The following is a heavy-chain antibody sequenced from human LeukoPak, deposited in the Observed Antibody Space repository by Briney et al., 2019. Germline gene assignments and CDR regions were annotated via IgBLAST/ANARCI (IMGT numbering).Heavy chain of an antibody. D-gene: IGHD6-19*01. CDR3: AKGPLIAEAGTTWDY. CDR1: GFTFSSCA. J-gene: IGHJ4*01. V-gene: IGHV3-23*01. Sequence: AGGSLRLSCAASGFTFSSCAMSWVRQAPGKRLEWVSAISGDGVNTYYADSVKGRFTISRDNSRNTLYLQMDSLRADDTAVYYCAKGPLIAEAGTTWDYWGQGTLVTVSS. CDR2: ISGDGVNT.